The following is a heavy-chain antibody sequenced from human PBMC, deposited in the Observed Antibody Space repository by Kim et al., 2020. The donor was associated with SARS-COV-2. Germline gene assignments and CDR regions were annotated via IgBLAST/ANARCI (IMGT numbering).Heavy chain of an antibody. CDR2: INPNSGGT. CDR3: ARDRTQGQQLVGYYFDY. Sequence: ASVKVSCKASGYTFTGYYMHWVRQAPGQGLEWMGWINPNSGGTNYAQKFQGWVTMTRDTSISTAYMELSRLRSDDTAVYYCARDRTQGQQLVGYYFDYWGQGTLVTVSS. V-gene: IGHV1-2*04. D-gene: IGHD6-13*01. J-gene: IGHJ4*02. CDR1: GYTFTGYY.